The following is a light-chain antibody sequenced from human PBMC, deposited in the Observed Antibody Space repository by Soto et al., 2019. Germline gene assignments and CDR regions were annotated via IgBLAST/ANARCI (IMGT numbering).Light chain of an antibody. J-gene: IGLJ3*02. CDR3: CSYAGSRTWV. CDR1: SSDVGIFNL. Sequence: QSAPIQPASVSGSPGQSITISCTGSSSDVGIFNLVSWYQQYPGKAPKLVLYKVSKWPSGISHRFSGSKSGNTASLTISGLQAEDEADYYCCSYAGSRTWVFGGGTKLTVL. CDR2: KVS. V-gene: IGLV2-23*02.